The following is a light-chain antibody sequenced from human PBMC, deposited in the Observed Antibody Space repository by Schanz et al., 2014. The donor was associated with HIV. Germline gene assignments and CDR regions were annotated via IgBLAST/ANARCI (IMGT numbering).Light chain of an antibody. CDR1: SSDVGGFNY. Sequence: QSALTQPASVSGSPGQSITISCTGTSSDVGGFNYVSWYQQHPDKAPKIIIYDVTNRPSGVSNRFSGSKSGNTASLTISGLQAEDAGDYYCCSCTNTNTWVFGGGTKLTVL. CDR3: CSCTNTNTWV. J-gene: IGLJ3*02. CDR2: DVT. V-gene: IGLV2-14*01.